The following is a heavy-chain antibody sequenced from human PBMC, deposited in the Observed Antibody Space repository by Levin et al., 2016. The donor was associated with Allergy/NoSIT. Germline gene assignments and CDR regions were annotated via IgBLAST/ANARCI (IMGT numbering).Heavy chain of an antibody. CDR3: LRWTGG. CDR2: IKRETDGRTT. Sequence: GESLKISCAASGFTLSNAWMNWVRQAPGRGLEWVGRIKRETDGRTTEYAAPVKGRFTISRDDSKNTLYLQMSNLKSEDTAVYYCLRWTGGWGRGTTVTVSS. D-gene: IGHD3/OR15-3a*01. V-gene: IGHV3-15*05. CDR1: GFTLSNAW. J-gene: IGHJ6*02.